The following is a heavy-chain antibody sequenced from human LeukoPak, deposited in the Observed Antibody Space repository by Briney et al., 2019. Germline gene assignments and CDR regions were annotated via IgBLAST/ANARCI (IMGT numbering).Heavy chain of an antibody. Sequence: SETLSLTCAVYGESFSGYYWSWIRQPPGKGLEWIGEINHSGSTNYNPSLKSRVTISVDTSKNQFSLKLSSVTAADTAVYYCARRSTVVVPAAPFDYWGQGTLVTVSS. CDR3: ARRSTVVVPAAPFDY. D-gene: IGHD2-2*01. CDR2: INHSGST. CDR1: GESFSGYY. J-gene: IGHJ4*02. V-gene: IGHV4-34*01.